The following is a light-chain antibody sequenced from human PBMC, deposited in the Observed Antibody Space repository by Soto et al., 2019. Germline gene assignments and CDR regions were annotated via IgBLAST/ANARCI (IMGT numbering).Light chain of an antibody. J-gene: IGLJ2*01. CDR1: SSNIGSNT. Sequence: QSVLTQLPSASGTPGQRFTISCSGSSSNIGSNTVNWYQHLPGTAPKLLIYSNNQRPSGVPDRFSGSKSGTSASLAISGLQSEDEADYYCAAWDDSLNGPGVVFGGGTQLTVL. CDR2: SNN. CDR3: AAWDDSLNGPGVV. V-gene: IGLV1-44*01.